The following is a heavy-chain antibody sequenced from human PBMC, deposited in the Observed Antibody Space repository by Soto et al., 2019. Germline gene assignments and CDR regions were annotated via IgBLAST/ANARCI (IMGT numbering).Heavy chain of an antibody. Sequence: GASVKVSCKASGGTFSSYAISRVRQAPGQGLEWMGGIIPIFGTANYAQKFQGRVTITADESTSTAYMELSSLRSEDTAVYYCARGDSSGWYFRFDPWGQGTLVTVSS. CDR1: GGTFSSYA. V-gene: IGHV1-69*13. CDR3: ARGDSSGWYFRFDP. J-gene: IGHJ5*02. D-gene: IGHD6-19*01. CDR2: IIPIFGTA.